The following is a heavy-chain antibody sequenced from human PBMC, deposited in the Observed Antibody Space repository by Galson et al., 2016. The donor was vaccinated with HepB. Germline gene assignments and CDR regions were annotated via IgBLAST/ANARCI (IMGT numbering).Heavy chain of an antibody. V-gene: IGHV1-8*02. D-gene: IGHD3-10*01. CDR2: MNPKSGDT. Sequence: SVQFPCKTSAYTSTSYDGYSVRQTTGQPGECMGWMNPKSGDTGSEQNLQGRVTMTRDTSMSAAYMELSSLTSEDTAVYYCASGPRGGDRFDPWGQGTLVTVSS. CDR1: AYTSTSYD. CDR3: ASGPRGGDRFDP. J-gene: IGHJ5*02.